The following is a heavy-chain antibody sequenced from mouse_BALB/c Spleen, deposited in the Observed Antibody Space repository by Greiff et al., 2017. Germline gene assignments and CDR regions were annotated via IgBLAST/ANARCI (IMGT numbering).Heavy chain of an antibody. D-gene: IGHD2-4*01. CDR2: IYPGNGDT. CDR3: ARPYYDYDGYYFDY. V-gene: IGHV1-12*01. J-gene: IGHJ2*01. Sequence: QVQLQQPGAELVKPGASVKMSCKASGYTFTSYNMHWVKQTPGQGLEWIGAIYPGNGDTSYNQKFKGKATLTADKSSSTAYMQLSSLTPEDSAVYYCARPYYDYDGYYFDYWGQGTTLTVSS. CDR1: GYTFTSYN.